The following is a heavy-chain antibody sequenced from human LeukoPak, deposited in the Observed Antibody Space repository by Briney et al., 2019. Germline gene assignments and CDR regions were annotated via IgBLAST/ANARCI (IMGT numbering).Heavy chain of an antibody. V-gene: IGHV4-59*08. CDR3: ARWQYTISSGWFDP. J-gene: IGHJ5*02. CDR1: GGSISTYY. D-gene: IGHD6-6*01. CDR2: VYYSGST. Sequence: SETLSLTCTVSGGSISTYYWSWIRQPPGKGLEWIGHVYYSGSTNYNPSLKSRVTISVDTSKIQFSLKLSSVTAADTAVYYCARWQYTISSGWFDPWGQGTLVTVSS.